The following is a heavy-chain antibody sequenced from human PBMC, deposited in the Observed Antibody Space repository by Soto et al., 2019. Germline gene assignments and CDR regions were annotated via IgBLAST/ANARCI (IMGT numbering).Heavy chain of an antibody. Sequence: GGSLRLSCSASGFIFSESTISWVRQVPGKGLEAISAVSTSGRSTYYADSVKDRFTISRDNSKNTLFLQMGSLRPEDAAIYYCVKQAHGLDGVAFDYWGQGTQVTVYS. D-gene: IGHD2-15*01. CDR3: VKQAHGLDGVAFDY. J-gene: IGHJ4*02. V-gene: IGHV3-64D*06. CDR1: GFIFSEST. CDR2: VSTSGRST.